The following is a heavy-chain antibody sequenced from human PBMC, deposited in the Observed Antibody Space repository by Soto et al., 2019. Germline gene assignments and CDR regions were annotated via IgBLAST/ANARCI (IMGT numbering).Heavy chain of an antibody. CDR3: ARVTSSQDGVDV. Sequence: ASLKVSCKASGYTFTIYGISWVRQAPGQGLEWMGWISGYNGNTNYAQKLQGRVTMTTDTSTTTAYMELRSLRSDDTAVYYCARVTSSQDGVDVWGQGTRVTVSS. CDR2: ISGYNGNT. V-gene: IGHV1-18*01. CDR1: GYTFTIYG. D-gene: IGHD2-15*01. J-gene: IGHJ6*02.